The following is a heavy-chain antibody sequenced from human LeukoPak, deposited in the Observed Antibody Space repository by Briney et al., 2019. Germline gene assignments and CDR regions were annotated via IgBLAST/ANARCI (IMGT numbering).Heavy chain of an antibody. D-gene: IGHD6-6*01. J-gene: IGHJ4*02. Sequence: GGSLRLSCAASGFSFSDYRMHWLRQAPGKGLEWVSSITSSSSYIYYADSVKGRFTISRDNAKNSLYLQMNSLRAEDTAVYYCARSYSSSRGTFDYWGQGTLVTVSS. CDR2: ITSSSSYI. V-gene: IGHV3-21*01. CDR1: GFSFSDYR. CDR3: ARSYSSSRGTFDY.